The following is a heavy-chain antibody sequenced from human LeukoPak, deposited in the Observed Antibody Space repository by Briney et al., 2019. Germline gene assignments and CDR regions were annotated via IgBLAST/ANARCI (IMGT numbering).Heavy chain of an antibody. D-gene: IGHD3-22*01. V-gene: IGHV1-18*01. J-gene: IGHJ4*02. CDR2: ISADNGNT. CDR1: GYTFTSYG. CDR3: ARVSYDSSGYYHDPY. Sequence: EASVKVSCKASGYTFTSYGISWVRQAPGQGLEWVGWISADNGNTKYTQKLQGRVTMTTDTSTSTAYMELRSLRSDDTAVYYCARVSYDSSGYYHDPYWGQGTLVIVSS.